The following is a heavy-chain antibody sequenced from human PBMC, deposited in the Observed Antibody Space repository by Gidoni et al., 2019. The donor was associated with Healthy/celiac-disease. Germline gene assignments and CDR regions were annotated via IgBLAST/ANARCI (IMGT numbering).Heavy chain of an antibody. CDR2: MNPNRGNT. D-gene: IGHD1-26*01. J-gene: IGHJ4*02. V-gene: IGHV1-8*01. CDR1: GYTFTSYD. Sequence: QVQLVQSGPEVKKPGASVTVSCKASGYTFTSYDINRVRQATGQRLEWMGWMNPNRGNTGYAQKFQGRVTMTRNTTISTAYMERSSLRSEDTAVYYCARSLGADFDYWGQGTLVTVSS. CDR3: ARSLGADFDY.